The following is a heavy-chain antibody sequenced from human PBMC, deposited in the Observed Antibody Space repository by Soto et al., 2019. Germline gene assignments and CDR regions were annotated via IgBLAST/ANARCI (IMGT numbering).Heavy chain of an antibody. CDR3: AREGIGYCKRTSCHGVDV. Sequence: QVQLQESGPGLVKPSQTLSLTCTVSGGSINNGDYYWSWIRQPPGKGLEWIGYMYYSGNTYYNPSLKSRGTISIDTSKNQCSLKLRSVTVADTAVYFCAREGIGYCKRTSCHGVDVWGQGTTVIVSS. V-gene: IGHV4-30-4*01. CDR2: MYYSGNT. J-gene: IGHJ6*02. D-gene: IGHD2-2*01. CDR1: GGSINNGDYY.